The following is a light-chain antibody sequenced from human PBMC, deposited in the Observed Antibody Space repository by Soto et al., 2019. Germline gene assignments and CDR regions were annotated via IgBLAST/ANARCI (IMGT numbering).Light chain of an antibody. CDR3: QLWDIMTDNYV. J-gene: IGLJ1*01. V-gene: IGLV3-21*04. CDR2: YDS. CDR1: NIGNKR. Sequence: SYELTQPPSVSVAPEKTATITCGGNNIGNKRVHWYRQKPGQAPVLLISYDSDRPSGIPERFSGSNSENTATLTISRVEAGDEAEYYSQLWDIMTDNYVFGSGTKLTVL.